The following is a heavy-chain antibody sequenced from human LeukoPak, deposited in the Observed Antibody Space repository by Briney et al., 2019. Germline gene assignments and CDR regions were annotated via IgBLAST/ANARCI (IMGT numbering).Heavy chain of an antibody. CDR3: ARTYYYDSSGYLDAFDL. J-gene: IGHJ3*01. CDR2: ISGSGGST. Sequence: GGSLRLSCAASGFTFSSYAMSWVRPAPGKGLEWVSAISGSGGSTYYADSVKGRFTISRDNSKNTLYLQINSLRAEDTAVYYCARTYYYDSSGYLDAFDLWGQGTMVTVSS. CDR1: GFTFSSYA. V-gene: IGHV3-23*01. D-gene: IGHD3-22*01.